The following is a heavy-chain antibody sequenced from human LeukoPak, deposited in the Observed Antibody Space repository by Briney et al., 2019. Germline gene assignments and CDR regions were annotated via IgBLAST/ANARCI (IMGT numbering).Heavy chain of an antibody. V-gene: IGHV3-30*18. CDR3: AKDNPRITMVRGVQNWFDP. D-gene: IGHD3-10*01. Sequence: PGGSLRLSCAASGFTFSSYGMHWVRQAPGKGLEWVAVISYDGSNKYYADSVKGRFTISRDNSKNTLYLQMNSLRAEDTAVYYCAKDNPRITMVRGVQNWFDPWGQGTLVTVSS. CDR1: GFTFSSYG. CDR2: ISYDGSNK. J-gene: IGHJ5*02.